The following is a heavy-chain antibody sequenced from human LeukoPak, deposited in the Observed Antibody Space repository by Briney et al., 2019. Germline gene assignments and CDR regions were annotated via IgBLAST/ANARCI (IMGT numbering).Heavy chain of an antibody. CDR3: ARVTRGFGGEVLMGYYSYMDV. CDR1: GGAFSDHD. CDR2: VSDTGSA. D-gene: IGHD3-16*01. J-gene: IGHJ6*03. Sequence: PSETLSLTCAVYGGAFSDHDWSWIRQPPGKGLEWVGEVSDTGSANYNPFLKSGVTISIDTSKNQFSLKLASVTAADTALYYCARVTRGFGGEVLMGYYSYMDVWGKGTAVTVSS. V-gene: IGHV4-34*01.